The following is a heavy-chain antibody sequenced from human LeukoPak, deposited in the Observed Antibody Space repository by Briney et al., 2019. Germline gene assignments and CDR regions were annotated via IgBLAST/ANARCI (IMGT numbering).Heavy chain of an antibody. D-gene: IGHD3-22*01. CDR3: ARYDSSGYYNLFDY. J-gene: IGHJ4*02. Sequence: SETLSLTCTVSGGSFNSYYWSWVRQPPGKGLQWIGYIFYSGSTKYDPSLGSRVTISLDTSKNQFSLKLSSVTAADTAVYYCARYDSSGYYNLFDYWGQGTLVTVSS. CDR2: IFYSGST. CDR1: GGSFNSYY. V-gene: IGHV4-59*01.